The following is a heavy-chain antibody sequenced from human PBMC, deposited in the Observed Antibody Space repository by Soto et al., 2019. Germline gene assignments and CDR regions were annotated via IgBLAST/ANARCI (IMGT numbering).Heavy chain of an antibody. V-gene: IGHV1-3*01. D-gene: IGHD6-13*01. J-gene: IGHJ2*01. CDR1: GYTFTSYG. CDR2: INAANGDT. CDR3: ARSSGIAPAGYSDL. Sequence: VKVSWKASGYTFTSYGIHWVRQAPGQRLEWMGWINAANGDTKYSPKFQGRVTITRDTSASTAYMELSSLRSEDTAVYYCARSSGIAPAGYSDLWYRGTLLSLSS.